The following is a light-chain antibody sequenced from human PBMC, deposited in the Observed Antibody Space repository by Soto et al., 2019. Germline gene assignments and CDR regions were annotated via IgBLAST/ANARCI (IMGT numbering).Light chain of an antibody. CDR1: QSISNY. CDR3: QQRSNWPPELT. Sequence: EIVLTQSPVTLSLSPGQGAALSCRASQSISNYLAWYQQKPGQAPRLLIYDASTRATGIPARFSGSGSGTDFTLTISSLEPEDFAVYYCQQRSNWPPELTFGQGTRLEIK. CDR2: DAS. V-gene: IGKV3-11*01. J-gene: IGKJ5*01.